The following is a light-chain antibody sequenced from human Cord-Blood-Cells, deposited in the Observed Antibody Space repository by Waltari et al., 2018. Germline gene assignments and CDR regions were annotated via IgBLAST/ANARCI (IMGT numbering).Light chain of an antibody. CDR2: AAS. Sequence: IHLTQSPSSLSASVGDRVTITCRASQGISSYLAWYQQKPRKAPKLLIYAASTLQSGVPSRFSGSGSGTDFTLTISSLQPEDFATYYCQQLNSYPHTFGQGTKLEIK. J-gene: IGKJ2*01. V-gene: IGKV1-9*01. CDR1: QGISSY. CDR3: QQLNSYPHT.